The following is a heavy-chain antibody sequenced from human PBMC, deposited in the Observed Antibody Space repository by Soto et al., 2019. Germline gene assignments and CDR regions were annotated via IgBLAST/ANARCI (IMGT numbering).Heavy chain of an antibody. Sequence: GASVKVSCKASGGTFSSYAISCVRQAPGQGLEWMGGIIPIFGTANYAQKFQGRVAITADESTSTAYMELSSLRSEDTAVYYCARGYYYDSSGYYYGMDVWGQGTTVTVSS. V-gene: IGHV1-69*13. CDR2: IIPIFGTA. CDR1: GGTFSSYA. CDR3: ARGYYYDSSGYYYGMDV. D-gene: IGHD3-22*01. J-gene: IGHJ6*02.